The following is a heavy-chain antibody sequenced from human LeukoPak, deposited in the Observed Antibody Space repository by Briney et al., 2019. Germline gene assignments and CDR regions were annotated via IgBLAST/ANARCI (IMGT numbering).Heavy chain of an antibody. CDR3: ARSGLVGADFDY. V-gene: IGHV4-39*01. Sequence: SETLSLTCTVSGGSISSNSYNWVWIRQAPGKGLEWIGSIYHRGSTYYNPSLKSRVTISVDTSRNQFSLKLSSMTAADTAVYYCARSGLVGADFDYWGQGILVTVSS. CDR1: GGSISSNSYN. J-gene: IGHJ4*02. D-gene: IGHD1-26*01. CDR2: IYHRGST.